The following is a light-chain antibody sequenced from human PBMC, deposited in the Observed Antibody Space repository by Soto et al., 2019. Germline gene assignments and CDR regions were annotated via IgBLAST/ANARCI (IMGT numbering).Light chain of an antibody. CDR3: QSYDISLSAWV. CDR2: TNT. CDR1: SSNIGAGYD. Sequence: QLVLTQPPSVSGAPGQRVTISCTGSSSNIGAGYDVHWYQQLPGTAPKLLVYTNTFRPSEVPDRFSGSKSGTSASLAITGLQAEDEADYYCQSYDISLSAWVFGGGTKVTVL. V-gene: IGLV1-40*01. J-gene: IGLJ3*02.